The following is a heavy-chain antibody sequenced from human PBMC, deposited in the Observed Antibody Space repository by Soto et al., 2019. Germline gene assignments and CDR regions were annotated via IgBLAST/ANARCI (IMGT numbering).Heavy chain of an antibody. CDR2: IFHSGST. CDR1: GGSISGSSYF. V-gene: IGHV4-39*01. CDR3: ARLQAYFYTMDV. Sequence: QLQLQESGPGLVKPSETLSLSCTVSGGSISGSSYFWGWIRQPPGKGLEWIGSIFHSGSTYYTPSLRSRVTISVDTSKNQFSLKLSSVTAADTAVFYCARLQAYFYTMDVWGQGTTVTVSS. J-gene: IGHJ6*02.